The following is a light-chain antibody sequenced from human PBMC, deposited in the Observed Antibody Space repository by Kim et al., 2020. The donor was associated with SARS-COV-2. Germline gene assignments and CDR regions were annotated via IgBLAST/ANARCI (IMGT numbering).Light chain of an antibody. CDR3: QQYSDWPRT. J-gene: IGKJ1*01. CDR1: QTVRTN. CDR2: VAS. Sequence: LSPGETATLSCRASQTVRTNLAWYQHKPGQAPRLLIYVASTRATGVPRRFSGSGCGTDFTLTISSLQSEDFAVYYCQQYSDWPRTFGQGTKVDIK. V-gene: IGKV3-15*01.